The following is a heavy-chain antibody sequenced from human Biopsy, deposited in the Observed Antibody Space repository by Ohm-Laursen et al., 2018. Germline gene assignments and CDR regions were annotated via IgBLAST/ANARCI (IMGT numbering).Heavy chain of an antibody. D-gene: IGHD3-3*01. Sequence: SSVKVSCKASGGTFSNYAISWVRQAPGEGLEWMGGIIAVSGLVNYAPKFQGRVSIAADKSTTTAYMELSNLKSEDTAVYYCATPFQYYDSWGGYPPFDHWGQGTLVTVSS. J-gene: IGHJ4*02. CDR2: IIAVSGLV. CDR3: ATPFQYYDSWGGYPPFDH. CDR1: GGTFSNYA. V-gene: IGHV1-69*17.